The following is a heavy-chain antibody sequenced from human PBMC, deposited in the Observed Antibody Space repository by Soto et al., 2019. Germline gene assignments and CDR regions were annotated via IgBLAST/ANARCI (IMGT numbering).Heavy chain of an antibody. CDR1: GFTFSSYA. Sequence: GGSLRLSCAASGFTFSSYAMSWVRQAPGKGLEWVSAISGSGGSTYYADSVKGRFTISRDNSKNTLYLQMNSLRAEDTAVYYCATLPAATSRFAHLQNYYYGMDVWGQGTTVTVSS. D-gene: IGHD2-2*01. CDR3: ATLPAATSRFAHLQNYYYGMDV. J-gene: IGHJ6*02. V-gene: IGHV3-23*01. CDR2: ISGSGGST.